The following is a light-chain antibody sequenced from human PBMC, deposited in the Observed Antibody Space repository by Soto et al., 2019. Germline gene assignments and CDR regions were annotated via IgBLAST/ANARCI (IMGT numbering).Light chain of an antibody. J-gene: IGKJ1*01. CDR3: QQYGRSLWT. CDR1: QSVSSSY. CDR2: GAS. Sequence: EIVLTQSPGTLSLSPGDRATLSCRASQSVSSSYLAWYQQKPGQAPRLLIYGASSRATGTPGRFSGSGSGTDFTLTISRLEPEDFAVYYCQQYGRSLWTFGQGTKVEIK. V-gene: IGKV3-20*01.